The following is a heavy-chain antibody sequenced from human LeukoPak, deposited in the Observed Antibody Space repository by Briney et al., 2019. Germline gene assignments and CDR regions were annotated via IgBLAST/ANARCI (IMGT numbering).Heavy chain of an antibody. Sequence: PGGSLRLSCAASGFTFSSYWMHWVRQAPGKGLVWVSRINSDGSSTSYADSVKGRFTISRDNAKNSLYLQMNSLRAEDTAVYYCARESSSWDYFDYWGQGTLVTVSS. V-gene: IGHV3-74*01. D-gene: IGHD6-13*01. J-gene: IGHJ4*02. CDR2: INSDGSST. CDR3: ARESSSWDYFDY. CDR1: GFTFSSYW.